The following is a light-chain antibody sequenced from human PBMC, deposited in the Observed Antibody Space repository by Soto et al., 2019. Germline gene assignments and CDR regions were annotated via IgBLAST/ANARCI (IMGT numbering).Light chain of an antibody. CDR1: QSVGSN. CDR2: GSS. V-gene: IGKV3-15*01. J-gene: IGKJ1*01. CDR3: QQYNNWPPDRT. Sequence: EIVMTQSPATLSVSPGERATLSCRASQSVGSNLAWYQQKPGQAPRILIYGSSTRATSIPARFSGSGSGTEFTLTISSLQSEDFAIYFCQQYNNWPPDRTFGQGTKVEIK.